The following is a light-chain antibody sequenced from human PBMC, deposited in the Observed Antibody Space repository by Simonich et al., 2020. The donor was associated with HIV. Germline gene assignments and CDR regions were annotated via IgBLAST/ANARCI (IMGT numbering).Light chain of an antibody. CDR1: QSLLHSDGKTY. CDR3: MQSVQLPIT. CDR2: EFS. J-gene: IGKJ5*01. Sequence: DIVMTQTPLSLSVTPGQPASISCNSSQSLLHSDGKTYLYWYLQKTGQSPHLLIHEFSNRFSGVPDRFSGSGSGTDFTLKISRVEAEDIGLYYCMQSVQLPITFGQGTRLEIK. V-gene: IGKV2D-29*02.